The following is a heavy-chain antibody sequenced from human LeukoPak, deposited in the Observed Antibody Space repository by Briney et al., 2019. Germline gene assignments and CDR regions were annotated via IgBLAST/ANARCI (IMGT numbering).Heavy chain of an antibody. CDR3: ARGPHSGSFYGFDY. V-gene: IGHV3-66*02. J-gene: IGHJ4*02. Sequence: GGSLRLSCAASGLIVSNNSMSWVRQAPGKGLEWVSVFYTDGSTYYADSVKGRFTISRDISKNTMYLQMNNLRAEDTAVYYCARGPHSGSFYGFDYWGQGTLVTVSS. CDR1: GLIVSNNS. D-gene: IGHD1-26*01. CDR2: FYTDGST.